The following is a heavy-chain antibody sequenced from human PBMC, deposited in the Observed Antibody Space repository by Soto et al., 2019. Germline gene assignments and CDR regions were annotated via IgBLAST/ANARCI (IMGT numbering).Heavy chain of an antibody. CDR1: GYTFTGYY. J-gene: IGHJ6*02. CDR3: ARDRAGIAVAGTYYYYGMDV. D-gene: IGHD6-19*01. V-gene: IGHV1-2*04. Sequence: GASVKVSCKASGYTFTGYYMHWVRQAPGQGLEWMGWINPNSGGTNYAQKFQGWVTMTRDTSISTAYMELSRLRSDDTAVYYCARDRAGIAVAGTYYYYGMDVWGQGTTVTVSS. CDR2: INPNSGGT.